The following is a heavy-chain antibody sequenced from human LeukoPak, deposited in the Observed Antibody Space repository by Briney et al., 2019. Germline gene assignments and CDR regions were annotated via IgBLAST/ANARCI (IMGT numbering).Heavy chain of an antibody. Sequence: ASVKVSCKASGYTFSGYSMHWVSQAPGQRLEWMGRINPNSGVTYYAQKFQGRVTMTSDTSITTAYMELSSLTSDDTATYYCARDASNWSAFDSWGQGTLVIVSS. V-gene: IGHV1-2*06. D-gene: IGHD1-20*01. CDR1: GYTFSGYS. J-gene: IGHJ5*01. CDR3: ARDASNWSAFDS. CDR2: INPNSGVT.